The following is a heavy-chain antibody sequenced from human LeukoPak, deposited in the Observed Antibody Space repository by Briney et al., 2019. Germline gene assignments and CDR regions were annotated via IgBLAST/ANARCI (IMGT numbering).Heavy chain of an antibody. J-gene: IGHJ6*04. CDR3: ARDSEDELLWFGAYGMDV. CDR1: GYSISSGYY. Sequence: SETLSLTCAVSGYSISSGYYWGWIRQPPGKGLEGIGSIYHSGSTYYNPSLKSRVTISVDTSKNQFSLKLSSVTAADTAVYYCARDSEDELLWFGAYGMDVWGKGTTVTVSS. D-gene: IGHD3-10*01. V-gene: IGHV4-38-2*02. CDR2: IYHSGST.